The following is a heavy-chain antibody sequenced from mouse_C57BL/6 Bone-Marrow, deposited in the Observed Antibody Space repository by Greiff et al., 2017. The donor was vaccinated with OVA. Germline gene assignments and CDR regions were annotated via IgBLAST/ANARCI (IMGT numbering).Heavy chain of an antibody. D-gene: IGHD1-1*01. CDR2: ISSGGSYT. CDR3: ARHETSTTVVAYYAMDY. J-gene: IGHJ4*01. Sequence: EVLLVESGGDLVKPGGSLKLSCAASGFTFSSYGMSWVRQTPDKRLEWVATISSGGSYTYYPDSVKGRFTISRDNAKNTLYLQMSSLKSEDTAMYYCARHETSTTVVAYYAMDYWGQGTSVTVSS. V-gene: IGHV5-6*01. CDR1: GFTFSSYG.